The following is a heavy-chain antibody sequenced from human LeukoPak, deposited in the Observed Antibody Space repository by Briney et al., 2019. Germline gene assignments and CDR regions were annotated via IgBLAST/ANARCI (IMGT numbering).Heavy chain of an antibody. CDR3: ASYYYDSSGYYYY. CDR1: GGSISSGSYY. Sequence: SQTLSLTCTVSGGSISSGSYYWGWIRQPDGKGLEWIGRIYTSGSTNYNPSLKSRVTISVDTSKNQFSLKLSSVTAADTAVYYCASYYYDSSGYYYYWGQGTLVTVSS. V-gene: IGHV4-61*02. D-gene: IGHD3-22*01. J-gene: IGHJ4*02. CDR2: IYTSGST.